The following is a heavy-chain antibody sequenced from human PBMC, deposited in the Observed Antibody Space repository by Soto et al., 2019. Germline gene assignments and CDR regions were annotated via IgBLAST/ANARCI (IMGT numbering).Heavy chain of an antibody. CDR1: GYTFTSYG. Sequence: ASVKVSCKASGYTFTSYGISWVRQAPGQGLEWMGWISAYNGNTNYAQKLQGRVTMTTDTSTSTAYMELRSLRSDDTAVYYCARVPLPYSSGWYRVFDYWGQGTLVTVSS. CDR2: ISAYNGNT. J-gene: IGHJ4*02. CDR3: ARVPLPYSSGWYRVFDY. D-gene: IGHD6-19*01. V-gene: IGHV1-18*04.